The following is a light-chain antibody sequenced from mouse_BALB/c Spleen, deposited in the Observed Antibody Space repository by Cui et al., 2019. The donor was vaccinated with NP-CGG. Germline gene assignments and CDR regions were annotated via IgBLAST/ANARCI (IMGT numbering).Light chain of an antibody. J-gene: IGLJ1*01. CDR3: ALWYSNHWV. CDR1: TGAVTTSNY. V-gene: IGLV1*01. CDR2: GTN. Sequence: AAVTQGSALPTSPGETVTLTCRSSTGAVTTSNYANWVQEKPDHLFTGLIGGTNNRAPGVPARFSGSLIGDKAALTITGAQTEDEAIYFCALWYSNHWVFGGGTKLTVL.